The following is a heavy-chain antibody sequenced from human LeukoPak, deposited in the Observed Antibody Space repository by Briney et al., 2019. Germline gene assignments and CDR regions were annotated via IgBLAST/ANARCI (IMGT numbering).Heavy chain of an antibody. V-gene: IGHV3-23*01. CDR2: FSASGGST. CDR1: GFTFSSYA. J-gene: IGHJ4*02. Sequence: QTGGSLRLSCAASGFTFSSYAMNWVRQAPGKGLEWVSGFSASGGSTYYADSVKGRFTISRDDSKNTLYLQMNSLKTEDTAVYYCTTDGSSWYIFDYWGQGTLVTVSS. D-gene: IGHD6-13*01. CDR3: TTDGSSWYIFDY.